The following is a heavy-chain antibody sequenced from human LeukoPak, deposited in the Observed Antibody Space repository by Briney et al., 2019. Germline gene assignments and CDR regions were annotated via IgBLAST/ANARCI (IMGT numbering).Heavy chain of an antibody. CDR3: ARGWTTYYDFWSGHLRGQQKYNWFDP. Sequence: ASVKVSCKASGYTFTSYAMNWVRQATGQGLEWMGWMNPNSGNTGYAQKFQGRVTMTRNTSISTAYMELSSLRSEDTAVYYCARGWTTYYDFWSGHLRGQQKYNWFDPWGQGTLVTVSS. V-gene: IGHV1-8*02. CDR2: MNPNSGNT. D-gene: IGHD3-3*01. J-gene: IGHJ5*02. CDR1: GYTFTSYA.